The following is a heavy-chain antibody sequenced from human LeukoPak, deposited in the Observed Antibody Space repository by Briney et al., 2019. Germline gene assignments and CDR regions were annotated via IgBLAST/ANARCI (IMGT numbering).Heavy chain of an antibody. CDR2: ISAYNGNT. CDR1: GYTFTSYG. J-gene: IGHJ6*02. V-gene: IGHV1-18*01. Sequence: GASVKVSCKASGYTFTSYGISWVRQAPGQGLEWMGWISAYNGNTNHAQKLQGRVTMTTDTSTSTAYMELRSLRSDDTAVYYCARGWQSTTAYYYDSSGYYPPYYGMDVWGQGTTVTVSS. CDR3: ARGWQSTTAYYYDSSGYYPPYYGMDV. D-gene: IGHD3-22*01.